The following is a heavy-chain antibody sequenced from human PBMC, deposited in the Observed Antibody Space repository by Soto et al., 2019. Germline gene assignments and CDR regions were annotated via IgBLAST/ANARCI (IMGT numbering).Heavy chain of an antibody. CDR1: GYTFTSYG. CDR3: ARDSLSLDAFDI. Sequence: GASVKVSCKASGYTFTSYGISWVRQAPGQGLEWMGWISAYNGNTNYAQKLQGRVTMTTDTSTSTAYMELNSLRAEDTAVYYCARDSLSLDAFDIWGQGTMVTVSS. V-gene: IGHV1-18*01. J-gene: IGHJ3*02. CDR2: ISAYNGNT.